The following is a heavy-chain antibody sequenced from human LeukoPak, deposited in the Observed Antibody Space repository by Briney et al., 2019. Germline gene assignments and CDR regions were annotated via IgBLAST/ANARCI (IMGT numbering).Heavy chain of an antibody. CDR2: ISWNSGSI. CDR1: GFTFDDYA. D-gene: IGHD1-26*01. CDR3: ARLDSGSPGFDY. V-gene: IGHV3-9*01. J-gene: IGHJ4*02. Sequence: GGSLRLSCAASGFTFDDYAMHWVRQAPGKGLEWVSGISWNSGSIGYADSVKGRFTISRDNAKNSLYLQMNSLRAEDTAVYYCARLDSGSPGFDYWGQGTLVTVSS.